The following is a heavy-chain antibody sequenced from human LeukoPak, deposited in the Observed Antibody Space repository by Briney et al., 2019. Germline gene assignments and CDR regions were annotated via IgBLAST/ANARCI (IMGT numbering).Heavy chain of an antibody. CDR1: GFTFSNAW. J-gene: IGHJ4*02. V-gene: IGHV3-23*01. CDR2: ILASGSPT. D-gene: IGHD2-8*01. Sequence: GGSLRLSCAASGFTFSNAWMNWVRQAPGKGLQWVANILASGSPTYYADSVKGRFIVSRDNSKNTVYLQMNSLRVEDTAIYYCAKDLRPDGVDNFDHWGQGILVTVSS. CDR3: AKDLRPDGVDNFDH.